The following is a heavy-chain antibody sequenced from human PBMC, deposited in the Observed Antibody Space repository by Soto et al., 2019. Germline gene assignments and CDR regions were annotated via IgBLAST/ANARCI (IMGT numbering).Heavy chain of an antibody. D-gene: IGHD3-3*01. V-gene: IGHV3-11*06. CDR3: ARQLFTISKYGMDV. J-gene: IGHJ6*02. CDR2: ISSSSSYT. CDR1: GFTFSDYY. Sequence: PGGSLRLSCAASGFTFSDYYMSWIRQAPGKGLEWVSYISSSSSYTNYADSVKGRFTISRDNAKNSLYLQMNSLRAEDTAVYYCARQLFTISKYGMDVWGQGTTVTVSS.